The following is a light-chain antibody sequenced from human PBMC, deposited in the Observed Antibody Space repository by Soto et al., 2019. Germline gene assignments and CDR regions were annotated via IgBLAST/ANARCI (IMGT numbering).Light chain of an antibody. V-gene: IGKV3-20*01. J-gene: IGKJ5*01. CDR1: QSVSSNY. CDR3: QQYGSSPVT. CDR2: GAS. Sequence: EIVLTQSPGTLSLSPGERATLSCRASQSVSSNYLAWYQQKPGQAPRLLIYGASSRATGIPDRFSGSGSGTDFTLTISRLEPEDFAVHYCQQYGSSPVTFGQGTRLEIK.